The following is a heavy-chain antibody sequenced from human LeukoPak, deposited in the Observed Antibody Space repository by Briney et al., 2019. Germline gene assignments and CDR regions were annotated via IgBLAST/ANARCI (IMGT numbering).Heavy chain of an antibody. D-gene: IGHD6-6*01. J-gene: IGHJ4*02. V-gene: IGHV4-31*03. CDR2: IYYSGST. CDR1: GGSISSGGYY. Sequence: SETLSLTCTVSGGSISSGGYYWSWIRQHPGKGLEWIGYIYYSGSTYYNPSLKSRVTISVDTSKNQFSLKLSSVTAADTAVYYCARGRGSSGDLDYWGQGTLVTVSS. CDR3: ARGRGSSGDLDY.